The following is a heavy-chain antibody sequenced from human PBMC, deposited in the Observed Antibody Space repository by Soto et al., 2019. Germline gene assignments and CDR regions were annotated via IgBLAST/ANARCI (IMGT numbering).Heavy chain of an antibody. D-gene: IGHD3-10*01. J-gene: IGHJ5*02. V-gene: IGHV4-31*03. CDR2: IYYSGST. Sequence: QVQLQESGPGLVKPSQTLSLTCTVSGGSISSGGYYWSWIRQHPGKGLEWIGSIYYSGSTYYNPPLKSRVTTSADTSKNQFYRKLSSVTAADTIVYYCATVLRHMVRGEGDWFDPWGQGTLVTVSS. CDR3: ATVLRHMVRGEGDWFDP. CDR1: GGSISSGGYY.